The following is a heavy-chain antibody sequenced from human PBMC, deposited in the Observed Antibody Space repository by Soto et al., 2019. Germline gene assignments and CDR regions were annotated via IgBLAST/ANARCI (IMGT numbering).Heavy chain of an antibody. Sequence: QVQLVESGGGLVKPGGSLRLSCAASGFTFSDYYMSWIRQAPGKGLEWVSYISSSSSYTNHADSVKGRFTISRDNAKNSLYLQMNSLRAEDTAVYYCATGQYYYDSSAYYDSWGQGTLVTVSS. D-gene: IGHD3-22*01. CDR2: ISSSSSYT. CDR1: GFTFSDYY. V-gene: IGHV3-11*05. J-gene: IGHJ4*02. CDR3: ATGQYYYDSSAYYDS.